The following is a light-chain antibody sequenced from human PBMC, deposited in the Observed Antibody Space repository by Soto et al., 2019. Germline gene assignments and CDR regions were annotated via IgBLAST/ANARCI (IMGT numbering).Light chain of an antibody. V-gene: IGKV3-20*01. Sequence: EIVLTQSPGTLSLSPGERATLSCRASQSVSSSYLAWYQQKPGQAPRLLIYGASSRATGIPDRFSGSGSGTDFTLTIRRLEPEDFAVYYCQQYGSSPLYTFGQGTKLEIQ. CDR2: GAS. CDR1: QSVSSSY. CDR3: QQYGSSPLYT. J-gene: IGKJ2*01.